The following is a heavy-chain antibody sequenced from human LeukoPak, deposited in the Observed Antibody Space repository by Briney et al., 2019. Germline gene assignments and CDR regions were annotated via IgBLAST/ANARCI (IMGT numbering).Heavy chain of an antibody. D-gene: IGHD2-2*01. CDR3: ARRYCSSTSCLLSWFDP. CDR2: IYYSGST. Sequence: SETLSLTCTVSGGSISSYYWGWIRQPPGKGLEWIGSIYYSGSTYYNPSLKSRVTISVDTSKNQFSLKLSSVTAADTAVYYCARRYCSSTSCLLSWFDPWGQGTLVTVSS. V-gene: IGHV4-39*01. J-gene: IGHJ5*02. CDR1: GGSISSYY.